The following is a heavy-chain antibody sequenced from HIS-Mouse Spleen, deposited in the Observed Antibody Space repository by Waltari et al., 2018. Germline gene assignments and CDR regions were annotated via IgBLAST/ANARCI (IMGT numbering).Heavy chain of an antibody. Sequence: QLQLQASGPGLVKPSETLSLTCPVSGGSIRRSRYYWGWIRQPPGKGLEWIGSIYYSGSTYYNPSLKSRVTISVDTSKNQFSLKLSSVTAADTAVYYCAREIPYSSSWYDWYFDLWGRGTLVTVSS. CDR3: AREIPYSSSWYDWYFDL. CDR1: GGSIRRSRYY. V-gene: IGHV4-39*07. J-gene: IGHJ2*01. CDR2: IYYSGST. D-gene: IGHD6-13*01.